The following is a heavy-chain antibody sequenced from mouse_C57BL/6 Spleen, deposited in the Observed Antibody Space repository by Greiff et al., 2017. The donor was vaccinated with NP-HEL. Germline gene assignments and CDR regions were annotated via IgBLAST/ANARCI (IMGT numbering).Heavy chain of an antibody. J-gene: IGHJ3*01. V-gene: IGHV1-50*01. Sequence: VQLQQPGAELVKPGASVKLSCKASGYTFTSYWMQWVKQRPGQGLEWIGEIDPSDSYTNYNQKFKGKATLTVDTSSSTAYMQLSSLTSEDSAVYYCARLERGFAYWGQGTLVTVSA. CDR2: IDPSDSYT. CDR1: GYTFTSYW. CDR3: ARLERGFAY.